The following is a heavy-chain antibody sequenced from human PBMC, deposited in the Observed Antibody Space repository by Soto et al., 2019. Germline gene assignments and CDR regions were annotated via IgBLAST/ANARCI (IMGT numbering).Heavy chain of an antibody. CDR1: GGSFSGHY. J-gene: IGHJ4*02. CDR3: ARVDDF. Sequence: SETLSLTCAVYGGSFSGHYWSWIRQPPGKGLEWIGEINHSGSTNYNPSLKSRVTMLVDTSKNQFSLNLNSVTVADTAVYYCARVDDFWSQGTLVTVSS. D-gene: IGHD3-3*01. V-gene: IGHV4-34*01. CDR2: INHSGST.